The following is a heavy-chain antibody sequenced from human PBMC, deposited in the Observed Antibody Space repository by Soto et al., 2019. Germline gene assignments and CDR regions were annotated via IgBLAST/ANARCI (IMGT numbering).Heavy chain of an antibody. J-gene: IGHJ4*02. V-gene: IGHV4-4*02. Sequence: QVQLQESGPGLVKPSGTLSLTCAVSGGSFTSNNWWTWVRQPPGQGLEWIGEIYRTRSTNYNPSLKSRVTISLDKSENQFSLKVTSLTAADTAVYYCASRDPGTSVDYWGQGTLVTVSS. CDR2: IYRTRST. CDR1: GGSFTSNNW. CDR3: ASRDPGTSVDY. D-gene: IGHD1-7*01.